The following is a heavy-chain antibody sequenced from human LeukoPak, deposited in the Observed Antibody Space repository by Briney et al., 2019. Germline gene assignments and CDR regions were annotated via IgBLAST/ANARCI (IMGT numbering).Heavy chain of an antibody. J-gene: IGHJ4*02. CDR2: ISAYNGNT. CDR3: ARAGYCSSTSCYWYYFDY. D-gene: IGHD2-2*01. Sequence: ASVKVSCKASGYTFTSYGISWVRQAPGQGLECMGWISAYNGNTNYAQKLQGRVTMTTDTSTSTAYMELRSLRSDDTAVYYCARAGYCSSTSCYWYYFDYWGQGTLVTVSS. CDR1: GYTFTSYG. V-gene: IGHV1-18*01.